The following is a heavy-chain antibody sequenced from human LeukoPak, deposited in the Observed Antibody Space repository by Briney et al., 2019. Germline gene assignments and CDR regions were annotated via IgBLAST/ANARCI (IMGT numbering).Heavy chain of an antibody. V-gene: IGHV3-23*01. Sequence: GGSLRLSCAASGFTFSSYAMSWVRQAPGKGLEWVSAISGSSATTYYADSVKGRFTISRDNSKNTLYLQMNSLRAEDTAVYYCAKGIAVADLDYWGQGTLVTVSS. D-gene: IGHD6-19*01. J-gene: IGHJ4*02. CDR1: GFTFSSYA. CDR3: AKGIAVADLDY. CDR2: ISGSSATT.